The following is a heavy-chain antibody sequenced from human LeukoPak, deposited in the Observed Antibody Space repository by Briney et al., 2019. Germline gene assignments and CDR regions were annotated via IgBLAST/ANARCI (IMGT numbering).Heavy chain of an antibody. CDR1: GFTFSSSW. CDR2: INSDGSGT. Sequence: PGGSLRLSCAASGFTFSSSWMHWVRQGPGKGLVWVSRINSDGSGTNYADSVKGRFTISRDNAKNTLYLQMNSLRAEDTAVYYCATGYGDSGRGWGQGDLVTVSS. D-gene: IGHD4-17*01. CDR3: ATGYGDSGRG. J-gene: IGHJ4*02. V-gene: IGHV3-74*01.